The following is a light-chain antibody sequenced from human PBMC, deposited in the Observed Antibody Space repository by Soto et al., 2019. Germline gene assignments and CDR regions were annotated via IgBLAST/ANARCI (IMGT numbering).Light chain of an antibody. CDR3: QRSFSTPLT. J-gene: IGKJ4*01. V-gene: IGKV1-39*01. Sequence: IQMTQSPSSLSASVGDRVTITCRASQSISSYLHWHQQKPGKAPKLLIYAASSLQSGVPSRFSGSGSGTDFTLTISSLQPEDFATYYCQRSFSTPLTFGGGTKVEIK. CDR1: QSISSY. CDR2: AAS.